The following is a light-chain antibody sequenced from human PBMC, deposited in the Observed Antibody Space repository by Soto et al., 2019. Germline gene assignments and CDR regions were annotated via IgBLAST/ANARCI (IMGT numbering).Light chain of an antibody. Sequence: EIVLTQSPCTLSLSPGDRATLSCRASQSVSSNFLAWYQQKPGQAPRLLIYGASSRATDIPDRFSGSGSGTFFTLTISSLDPEDFAIYHCQQHGTSPYTFGQGTNLDIK. V-gene: IGKV3-20*01. CDR2: GAS. CDR3: QQHGTSPYT. J-gene: IGKJ2*01. CDR1: QSVSSNF.